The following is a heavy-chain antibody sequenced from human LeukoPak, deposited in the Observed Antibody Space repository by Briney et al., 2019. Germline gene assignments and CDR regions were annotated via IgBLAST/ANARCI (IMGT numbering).Heavy chain of an antibody. V-gene: IGHV3-7*01. Sequence: PGGSLRLSCAASGFTFSNYWMTWVRQAPGKGLEWVANIKHDGSEDYYLDSVKGRFTISRDNAKNTLYLQMNSLRAEDTAVYYCARGGAVAGTGDYWGQGTLVTVSP. D-gene: IGHD6-19*01. CDR3: ARGGAVAGTGDY. J-gene: IGHJ4*02. CDR2: IKHDGSED. CDR1: GFTFSNYW.